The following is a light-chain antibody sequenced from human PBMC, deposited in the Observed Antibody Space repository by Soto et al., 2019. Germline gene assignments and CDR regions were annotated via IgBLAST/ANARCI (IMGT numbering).Light chain of an antibody. CDR3: QQYYSYPLT. CDR2: AAS. J-gene: IGKJ4*01. Sequence: AIRMTQSPSSFSASTGGRVTITCRASQGISSYLAWYQQKPGKAPKLLIYAASTLQSGVPSRFSGSGTGTEFTLTISCLQSEDFAASYCQQYYSYPLTFGGGTKVDIK. V-gene: IGKV1-8*01. CDR1: QGISSY.